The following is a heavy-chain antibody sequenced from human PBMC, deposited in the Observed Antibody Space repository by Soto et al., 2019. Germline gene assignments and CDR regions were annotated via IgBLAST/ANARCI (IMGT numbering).Heavy chain of an antibody. CDR2: INAGNGNT. D-gene: IGHD6-19*01. CDR1: GYTFTSYA. V-gene: IGHV1-3*01. CDR3: ARGEESGWHGAPFDY. Sequence: QVQLVQSGAEVKKPGASVKVSCKASGYTFTSYAMHWVRQAPGQRLEWMGWINAGNGNTKYSQKFQGRVTITRDTSASTAYMELSSLRSEDTAVYYCARGEESGWHGAPFDYWGQGTLVTVSS. J-gene: IGHJ4*02.